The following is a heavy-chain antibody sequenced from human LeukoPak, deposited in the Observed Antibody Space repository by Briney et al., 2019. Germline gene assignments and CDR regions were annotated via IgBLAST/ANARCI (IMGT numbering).Heavy chain of an antibody. CDR2: INPNSGGT. CDR3: ARPTRGGGYDPFDY. V-gene: IGHV1-2*02. D-gene: IGHD5-12*01. J-gene: IGHJ4*02. CDR1: GYTFTGYY. Sequence: ASVKVSCKASGYTFTGYYMHWVRQAPGQGLEWMGWINPNSGGTNYAQKFQGRVTMTRDTSISTAYMELSSLTSDDTAVYYCARPTRGGGYDPFDYWGQGTLVTVSS.